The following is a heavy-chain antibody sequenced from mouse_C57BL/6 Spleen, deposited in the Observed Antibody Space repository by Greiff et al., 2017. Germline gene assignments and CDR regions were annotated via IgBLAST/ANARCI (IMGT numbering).Heavy chain of an antibody. CDR1: GYAFSSSW. Sequence: VQLQESGPELVKPGASVKISCKASGYAFSSSWMNWVKQRPGKGLEWIGRIYPGDGDANYKGKFKGKATLTADKSSSTAYMQLSSLTSDDSAVYFCARGDEGLAYWGQGTLVTVSA. CDR3: ARGDEGLAY. V-gene: IGHV1-82*01. CDR2: IYPGDGDA. J-gene: IGHJ3*01. D-gene: IGHD3-3*01.